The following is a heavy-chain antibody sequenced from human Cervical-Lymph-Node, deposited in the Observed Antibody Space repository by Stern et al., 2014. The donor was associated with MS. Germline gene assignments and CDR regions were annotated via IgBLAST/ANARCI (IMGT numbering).Heavy chain of an antibody. V-gene: IGHV1-69*14. CDR3: ANRDMGYTYGRHDY. CDR1: GGTFNNHV. Sequence: IQLVQSGAEVKKPGSSVKVSCKASGGTFNNHVISWVRQAHGQGLEWMGGIIPMFGTPNYAQKCQGRVTIIADKSTSTVHMVLRNLSDEDTAMYYCANRDMGYTYGRHDYWGQGTLVTVS. D-gene: IGHD5-12*01. J-gene: IGHJ4*02. CDR2: IIPMFGTP.